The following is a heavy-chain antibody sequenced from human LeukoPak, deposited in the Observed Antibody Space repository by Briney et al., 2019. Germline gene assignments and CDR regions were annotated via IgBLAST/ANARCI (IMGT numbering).Heavy chain of an antibody. V-gene: IGHV3-23*01. CDR2: ISGSGGST. CDR1: GFTFSSYA. CDR3: AKESLYSSSWYGGYNWFDP. J-gene: IGHJ5*02. D-gene: IGHD6-13*01. Sequence: GGSLRLSYAASGFTFSSYAMSWVRQAPGKGLEWVSAISGSGGSTYYADSVKGRFTISRDNSKNTLYLQMNSLRAEDTAVYYCAKESLYSSSWYGGYNWFDPWGQGTLVTVSS.